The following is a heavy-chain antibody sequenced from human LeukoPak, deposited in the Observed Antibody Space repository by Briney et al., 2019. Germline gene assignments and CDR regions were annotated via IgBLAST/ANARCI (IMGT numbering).Heavy chain of an antibody. CDR2: ISGGGGNT. J-gene: IGHJ4*02. CDR1: GFTFSSYA. V-gene: IGHV3-23*01. D-gene: IGHD1-1*01. Sequence: SGGSLRLSCAASGFTFSSYAMSWVRQAPGKGLEWVSAISGGGGNTYYADSVKGRFTISRDNSKNTLYLQMTSLRAEDTAVYYCSKKPIYCRCREREFCYLGQGTLVTVSS. CDR3: SKKPIYCRCREREFCY.